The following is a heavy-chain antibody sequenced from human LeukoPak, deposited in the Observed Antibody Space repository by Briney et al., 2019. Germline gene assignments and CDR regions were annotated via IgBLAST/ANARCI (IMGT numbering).Heavy chain of an antibody. J-gene: IGHJ6*03. Sequence: ASVKVSCKASGYTFTSYGINWVRQAPGQGLEWVGWFSPYSGDTKFAQNLQGRVAMTMDTSTKTAYMELRGLMSDDTAVYYCARVHTVTTVSLKNFDYYYFMDVWGKGTTVTVSS. D-gene: IGHD4-11*01. CDR2: FSPYSGDT. CDR1: GYTFTSYG. V-gene: IGHV1-18*01. CDR3: ARVHTVTTVSLKNFDYYYFMDV.